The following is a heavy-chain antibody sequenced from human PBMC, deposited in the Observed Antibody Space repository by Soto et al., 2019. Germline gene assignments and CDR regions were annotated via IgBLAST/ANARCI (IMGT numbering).Heavy chain of an antibody. CDR1: GLTFHDYI. CDR3: ARGDSYYVMDV. Sequence: PGGSLRLSCAASGLTFHDYIMHWARQAPGKGLESVSLISWNGDSTYYADSVKGRFTISRDNSKNSLYLQMNSLTTEDTALDYCARGDSYYVMDVWGQGNTVTVSS. V-gene: IGHV3-43*01. CDR2: ISWNGDST. J-gene: IGHJ6*02.